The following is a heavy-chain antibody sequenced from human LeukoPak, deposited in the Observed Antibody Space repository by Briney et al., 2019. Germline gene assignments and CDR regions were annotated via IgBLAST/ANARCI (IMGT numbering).Heavy chain of an antibody. D-gene: IGHD3-16*01. CDR2: INPNSGDT. CDR1: GYVFSGYY. CDR3: ARDRGSGGNHFDY. J-gene: IGHJ4*02. V-gene: IGHV1-2*06. Sequence: GASVKVSCKASGYVFSGYYIHWVRQAPGQGLEWMGRINPNSGDTNYIQKFQGRVTMTRDTSISTAYMDLRSLKSDDTAVYCCARDRGSGGNHFDYWGQGTLVTVSS.